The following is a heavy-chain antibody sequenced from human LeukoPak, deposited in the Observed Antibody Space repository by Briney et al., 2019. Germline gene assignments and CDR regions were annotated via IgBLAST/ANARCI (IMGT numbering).Heavy chain of an antibody. V-gene: IGHV3-23*01. D-gene: IGHD3-10*01. Sequence: TGGSLRLSCAASGFTFSSYAMTWVRQAPGKGLEWVSSITTSGSIYYADSVKGRFTISRDNSKTTLYLQMNSLRAEDTAVYYCARGEEYGSGTVHFDLWGQGTLVTVSS. CDR2: ITTSGSI. CDR1: GFTFSSYA. J-gene: IGHJ4*02. CDR3: ARGEEYGSGTVHFDL.